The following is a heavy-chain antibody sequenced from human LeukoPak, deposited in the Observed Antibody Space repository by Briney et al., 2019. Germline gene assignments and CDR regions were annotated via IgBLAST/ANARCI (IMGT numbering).Heavy chain of an antibody. Sequence: GGSLRLSCAASGFTFSSYAMSWVRQAPGKGLEWVSAISGSGGSTYYADSVKGRFTISRDNSKNTLYLQVNSLRAEDTAVYYCAKDRDDYGDYGGCHYWGQGTLVTVSS. D-gene: IGHD4-17*01. V-gene: IGHV3-23*01. CDR2: ISGSGGST. CDR3: AKDRDDYGDYGGCHY. J-gene: IGHJ4*02. CDR1: GFTFSSYA.